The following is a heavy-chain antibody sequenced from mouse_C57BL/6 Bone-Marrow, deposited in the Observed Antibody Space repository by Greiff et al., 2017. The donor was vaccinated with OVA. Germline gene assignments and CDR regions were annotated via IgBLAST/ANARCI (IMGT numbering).Heavy chain of an antibody. CDR3: ARWDYDYDGAWFAY. Sequence: VQLQQSGPELVKPGASVKISCKASGYAFSSSWMNWVKQRPGKGLEWIGRIYPGDGDTNYNGKFKGKATLTADKSSSTAYMQLSSLTSEDSAVYFCARWDYDYDGAWFAYWGQGTLVTVSA. J-gene: IGHJ3*01. D-gene: IGHD2-4*01. CDR1: GYAFSSSW. CDR2: IYPGDGDT. V-gene: IGHV1-82*01.